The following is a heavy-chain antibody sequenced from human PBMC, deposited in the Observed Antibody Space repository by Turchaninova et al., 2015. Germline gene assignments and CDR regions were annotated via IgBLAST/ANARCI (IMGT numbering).Heavy chain of an antibody. Sequence: QVHAVQAGAEGKKRGSSGKGSCKADGGTFSRYVISWGGQAPGQGLEWMGRIIPSLGIANYAQKLQGRVTITADKSTSTAYMELSSLRSEDTAVYYCARDISSMVWGQGTLVTVSS. J-gene: IGHJ4*02. V-gene: IGHV1-69*04. CDR1: GGTFSRYV. D-gene: IGHD4/OR15-4a*01. CDR2: IIPSLGIA. CDR3: ARDISSMV.